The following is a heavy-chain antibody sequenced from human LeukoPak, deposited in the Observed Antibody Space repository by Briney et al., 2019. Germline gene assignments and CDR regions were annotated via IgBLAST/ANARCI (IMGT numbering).Heavy chain of an antibody. CDR1: GFSFNTYP. Sequence: GGSLRLSCTTSGFSFNTYPMSWVRQSPGKGLEWVSAINDDTPYYTDSVKGRFTVSRDNAKNSLYLQMNSLRAEDTAVYYCARDPSSGWYLKGWFDPWGQGALVTVSS. CDR3: ARDPSSGWYLKGWFDP. D-gene: IGHD6-19*01. V-gene: IGHV3-23*01. J-gene: IGHJ5*02. CDR2: INDDTP.